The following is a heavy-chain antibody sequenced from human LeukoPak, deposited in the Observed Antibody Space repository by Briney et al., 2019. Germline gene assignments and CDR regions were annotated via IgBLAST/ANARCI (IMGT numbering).Heavy chain of an antibody. CDR2: INPKSGGT. V-gene: IGHV1-2*02. D-gene: IGHD3-10*01. CDR3: ARRPPHSDYGSGSRFDY. J-gene: IGHJ4*02. CDR1: GYTFTGYC. Sequence: ASVKVSCKASGYTFTGYCMHWVRQAPGQGLEWMGWINPKSGGTNYAQKLQGRVTMTTDTSTSTAYMELRSLTSDDTAVYYCARRPPHSDYGSGSRFDYWGQGTLVTVSS.